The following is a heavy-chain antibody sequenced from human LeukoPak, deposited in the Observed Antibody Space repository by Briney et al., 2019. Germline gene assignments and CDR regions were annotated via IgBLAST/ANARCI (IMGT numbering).Heavy chain of an antibody. CDR1: GYTLTELS. J-gene: IGHJ4*02. CDR3: AWFGDSPYYFDY. D-gene: IGHD3-10*01. CDR2: FDPEDGET. Sequence: ASVKVSCKVSGYTLTELSMHWVRQAPGKGLEWRGGFDPEDGETIYAQKFQGRVTMTEDTSTDTAYMELSSLRSEDTAVYYCAWFGDSPYYFDYWGQGTLVTVSS. V-gene: IGHV1-24*01.